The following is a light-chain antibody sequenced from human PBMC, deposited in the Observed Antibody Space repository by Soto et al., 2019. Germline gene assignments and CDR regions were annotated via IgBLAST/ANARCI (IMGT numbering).Light chain of an antibody. CDR2: GAS. CDR3: QQYNNWPRHT. CDR1: QSVSSN. Sequence: EIVMTQSPATLSVSPGERATLSCRASQSVSSNLAWYQQKPGQAPRLLIYGASTRATGIPARFSGSGSGTELTLTISSLQSEDFAVYYCQQYNNWPRHTFGQGTKLEIK. V-gene: IGKV3-15*01. J-gene: IGKJ2*01.